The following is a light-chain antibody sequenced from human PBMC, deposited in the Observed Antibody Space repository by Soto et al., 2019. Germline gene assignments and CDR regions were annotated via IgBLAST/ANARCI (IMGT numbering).Light chain of an antibody. J-gene: IGKJ1*01. CDR1: QSVTSSY. V-gene: IGKV3-20*01. Sequence: EIVLTQSPGTLSLSPGERATLSCRASQSVTSSYLAWYQQKPGQAPRLLIYGASTRATGIPDRFSGGGSGKDFTLTISRLEPEDFAVYYCQKYRSSRTFAKGTKVDIK. CDR3: QKYRSSRT. CDR2: GAS.